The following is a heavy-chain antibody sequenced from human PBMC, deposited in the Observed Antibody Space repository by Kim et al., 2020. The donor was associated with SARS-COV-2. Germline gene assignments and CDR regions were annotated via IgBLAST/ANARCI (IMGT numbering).Heavy chain of an antibody. CDR3: VKVDEEFDN. V-gene: IGHV4-39*07. J-gene: IGHJ4*02. CDR1: GGSIISSTHY. CDR2: VSDDGKT. Sequence: SETLSLTCTVSGGSIISSTHYWGWVRQAPGKGLEWIGSVSDDGKTWYDPSLKSRVTLSIDKSNNQFFLRLTSVTAADTAVYFCVKVDEEFDNWGQGTPV.